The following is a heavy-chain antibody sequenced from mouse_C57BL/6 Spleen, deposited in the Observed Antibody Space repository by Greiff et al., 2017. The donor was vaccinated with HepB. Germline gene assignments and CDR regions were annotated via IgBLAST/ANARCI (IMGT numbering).Heavy chain of an antibody. CDR2: IYPGDGDT. CDR1: GYAFSSSW. J-gene: IGHJ4*01. D-gene: IGHD2-1*01. Sequence: VKLQQSGPELVKPGASVKISCKASGYAFSSSWMNWVKQRPGKGLEWIGRIYPGDGDTNYNGKFKGKATLTADKSSSTAYMQLSSLTSEDSAVYFCARSRYYGNYDAMDYWGQGTSVTVSS. V-gene: IGHV1-82*01. CDR3: ARSRYYGNYDAMDY.